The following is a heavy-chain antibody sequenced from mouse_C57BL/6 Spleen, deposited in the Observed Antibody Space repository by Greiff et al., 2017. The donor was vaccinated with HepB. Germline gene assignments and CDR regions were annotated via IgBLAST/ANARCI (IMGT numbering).Heavy chain of an antibody. CDR1: GYTFTSYW. V-gene: IGHV1-55*01. Sequence: VQLQQPGAELVKPGASVKMSCKASGYTFTSYWITWVKQRPGQGLEWIGDIYPGSGSTNYNEKFKSKATLTVDTSSSTAYMQLSSLTSEDSAVYYCARSVITTVVAENWYFDVWGTGTTVTVSS. D-gene: IGHD1-1*01. J-gene: IGHJ1*03. CDR3: ARSVITTVVAENWYFDV. CDR2: IYPGSGST.